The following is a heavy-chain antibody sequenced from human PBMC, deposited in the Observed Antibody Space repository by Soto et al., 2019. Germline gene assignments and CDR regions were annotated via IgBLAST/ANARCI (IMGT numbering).Heavy chain of an antibody. Sequence: SETLSLTCTVSGGSISSYYWSWIRQPPGKGLEWIGYIYYSGSTYYNPSLKSRVTISVDRSKNQFSLKLSSVTAADTALYYCARAISGDYYGMDVWGQGTTVTVS. CDR1: GGSISSYY. D-gene: IGHD3-10*01. CDR3: ARAISGDYYGMDV. CDR2: IYYSGST. V-gene: IGHV4-59*12. J-gene: IGHJ6*02.